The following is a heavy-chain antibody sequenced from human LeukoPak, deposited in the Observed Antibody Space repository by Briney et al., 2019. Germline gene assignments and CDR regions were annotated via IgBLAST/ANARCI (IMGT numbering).Heavy chain of an antibody. V-gene: IGHV3-49*04. CDR2: IRSKAYGGTT. CDR3: TRNAGKFRDYYYYGMDV. J-gene: IGHJ6*02. D-gene: IGHD4-23*01. Sequence: GSLRLSCTASGFTFGDYAMSWVRQAPGKGLEWVGFIRSKAYGGTTEYAASVEGRFTISRDDSKSIAYLQMNSLKTEDTAVYYCTRNAGKFRDYYYYGMDVWGQGTTVTVSS. CDR1: GFTFGDYA.